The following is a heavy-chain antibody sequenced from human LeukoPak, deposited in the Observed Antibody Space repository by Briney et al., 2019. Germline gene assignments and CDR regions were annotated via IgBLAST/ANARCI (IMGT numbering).Heavy chain of an antibody. D-gene: IGHD3-22*01. CDR3: ARDSPTYYYDSSGYLDY. J-gene: IGHJ4*02. Sequence: GGSLRLSCAASGFTFSSYAMHWVRQAPGKGLEWVAVISYDGSNKYYADSVKGRFTISRDNSKNTLYLQMNSLRAEDTAVYYCARDSPTYYYDSSGYLDYWGQGTLVTVSS. V-gene: IGHV3-30-3*01. CDR2: ISYDGSNK. CDR1: GFTFSSYA.